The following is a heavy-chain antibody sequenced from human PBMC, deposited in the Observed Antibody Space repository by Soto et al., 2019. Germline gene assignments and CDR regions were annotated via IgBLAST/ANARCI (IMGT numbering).Heavy chain of an antibody. D-gene: IGHD2-21*01. CDR2: IYYTGNT. CDR1: GGSISSYY. V-gene: IGHV4-59*01. CDR3: ARGVIQI. J-gene: IGHJ4*03. Sequence: SETLSLTCTVSGGSISSYYWNWIRQSPGKGLEWIGYIYYTGNTKYNPSLKSRVTISLDTSRNEFSLNLTSVTAADTAVYYCARGVIQIWGPGTLVTVSS.